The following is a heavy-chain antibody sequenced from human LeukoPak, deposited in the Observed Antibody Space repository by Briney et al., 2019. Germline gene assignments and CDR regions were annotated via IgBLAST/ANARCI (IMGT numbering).Heavy chain of an antibody. J-gene: IGHJ3*02. V-gene: IGHV4-39*01. D-gene: IGHD6-19*01. CDR3: ARQVAVFAFDI. CDR2: SYYSVST. CDR1: GGSLSSSSYY. Sequence: PSETLSLTCTVSGGSLSSSSYYWGWIRQPPGKGLEWFGSSYYSVSTYYNPSLKSRVTISVDTSKNQFSLKLSSVTAADTAVYYCARQVAVFAFDIWGQGTMVTVSS.